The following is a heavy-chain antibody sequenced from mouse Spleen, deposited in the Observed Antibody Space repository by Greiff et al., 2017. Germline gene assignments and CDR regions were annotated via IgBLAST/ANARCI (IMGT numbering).Heavy chain of an antibody. CDR2: ISSGSSTI. J-gene: IGHJ4*01. CDR1: GFTFSDYG. D-gene: IGHD1-2*01. CDR3: ARGLRLRGYYAMDY. V-gene: IGHV5-17*01. Sequence: EVMLVESGGGLVKPGGSLKLSCAASGFTFSDYGMHWVRQAPEKGLEWVAYISSGSSTIYYADTVKGRFTISRDNAKNTLFLQMTSLRSEDTAMYYCARGLRLRGYYAMDYWGQGTSVTVSS.